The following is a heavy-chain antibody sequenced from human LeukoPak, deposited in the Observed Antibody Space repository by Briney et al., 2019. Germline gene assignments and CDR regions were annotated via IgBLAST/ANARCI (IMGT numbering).Heavy chain of an antibody. V-gene: IGHV1-8*02. CDR3: ARSHGSRYYYYMDV. Sequence: ASVKVSCKASGYTFTGYYMHWVRQAPGQGLEWMGWMNPNSGNTGYAQKFQGRVTMTRNTSISTAYMELSSLRSEDTAVYYCARSHGSRYYYYMDVWGKGTTVTVSS. CDR1: GYTFTGYY. CDR2: MNPNSGNT. J-gene: IGHJ6*03.